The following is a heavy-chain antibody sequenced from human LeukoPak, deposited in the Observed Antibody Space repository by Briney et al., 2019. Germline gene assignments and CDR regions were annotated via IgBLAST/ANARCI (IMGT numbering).Heavy chain of an antibody. Sequence: SETLSLTCAVSAYSISSGYYWGWIRQPPGKGLEWIGSIYHSGSTYYNPSLKSRVTISVDTSKNQFSLKLSSVTAADTAVYYCARTLVVVITTKPFSYNWFDPWGQGTLVTVSS. CDR3: ARTLVVVITTKPFSYNWFDP. D-gene: IGHD3-22*01. CDR1: AYSISSGYY. J-gene: IGHJ5*02. V-gene: IGHV4-38-2*01. CDR2: IYHSGST.